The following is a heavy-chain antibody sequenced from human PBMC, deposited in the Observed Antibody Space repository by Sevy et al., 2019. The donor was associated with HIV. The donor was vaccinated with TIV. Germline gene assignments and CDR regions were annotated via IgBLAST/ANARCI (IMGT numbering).Heavy chain of an antibody. V-gene: IGHV3-30*01. CDR3: ASHYYDSTGYYYPLDY. D-gene: IGHD3-22*01. J-gene: IGHJ4*02. CDR2: ISIDGNNK. CDR1: GFTFSSYA. Sequence: GGYLRLSCTASGFTFSSYAMYWVRQAPGKGLEWVAVISIDGNNKDYADSVKGRFTISRDNSKNTLYLQMNSLRAEDTTVYYCASHYYDSTGYYYPLDYWGQGTLVTVSS.